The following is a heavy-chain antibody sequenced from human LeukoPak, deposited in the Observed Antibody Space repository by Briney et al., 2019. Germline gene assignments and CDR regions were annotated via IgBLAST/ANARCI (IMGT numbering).Heavy chain of an antibody. CDR1: GGSFSGYY. V-gene: IGHV4-34*01. J-gene: IGHJ5*02. Sequence: SETLSLTCAVYGGSFSGYYWSWIRQPPGKGLEWIGEINHSGSTNYNPSLKSRVTISVDTSKSQFSLKLSSVTAADTAVYYCAAYGSGADNWFDPWGQGTLVTVSS. D-gene: IGHD3-10*01. CDR3: AAYGSGADNWFDP. CDR2: INHSGST.